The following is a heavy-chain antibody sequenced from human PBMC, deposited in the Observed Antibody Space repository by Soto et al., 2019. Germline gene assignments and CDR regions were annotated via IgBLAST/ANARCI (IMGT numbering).Heavy chain of an antibody. Sequence: ESGGGVVQPGRSLRLSCAASGFTFSSYAMHWVRQAPGKGLEWVAVISYDGSNKYYADSVKGRFTISRDNSKNTLYLQMNSLRAEDTAVYYCARTYCSGGSCYQTYWYFDLWGRGTLVTVSS. D-gene: IGHD2-15*01. CDR1: GFTFSSYA. V-gene: IGHV3-30-3*01. CDR2: ISYDGSNK. CDR3: ARTYCSGGSCYQTYWYFDL. J-gene: IGHJ2*01.